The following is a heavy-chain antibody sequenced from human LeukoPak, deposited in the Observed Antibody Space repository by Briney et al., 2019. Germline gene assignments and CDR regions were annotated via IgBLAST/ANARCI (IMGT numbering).Heavy chain of an antibody. J-gene: IGHJ4*02. Sequence: PGGSLRLSCAASGFTFSSSNMNWVRQAPGKGLEWVSSISNSSSYIYYADFMKGRFNISRDNAKNSLYLQMNSLRAEDTAVYYCARVISSSWYSDYWGQGTLVTVSP. CDR1: GFTFSSSN. CDR2: ISNSSSYI. CDR3: ARVISSSWYSDY. D-gene: IGHD6-13*01. V-gene: IGHV3-21*01.